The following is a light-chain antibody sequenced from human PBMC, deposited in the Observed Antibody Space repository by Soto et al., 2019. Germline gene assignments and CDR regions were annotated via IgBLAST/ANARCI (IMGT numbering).Light chain of an antibody. V-gene: IGKV1-9*01. J-gene: IGKJ4*01. Sequence: DIQLTQSPSFLSASVGDRVTITCRASQGLSSHLAWYQQQPGKAPKCLIYPASTLQSGVPSRFSGSESGTEFTLTISSLQPADFATYYCQHFHTYPLTFGGGTKVEVK. CDR3: QHFHTYPLT. CDR1: QGLSSH. CDR2: PAS.